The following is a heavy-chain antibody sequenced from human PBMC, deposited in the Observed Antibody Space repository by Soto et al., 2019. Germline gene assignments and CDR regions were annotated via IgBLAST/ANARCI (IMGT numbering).Heavy chain of an antibody. Sequence: PSETLSLTCTLYGGSISSGGYSWSCIRQSPEKGLEWLGCIYPTGSTYYHPSLKSRVTISIDTSRNQFSLNLTSVTAADTAVYYCARAPPGPSPRWVLWGQGTTVTVSS. D-gene: IGHD3-10*01. J-gene: IGHJ6*02. CDR2: IYPTGST. V-gene: IGHV4-30-2*06. CDR3: ARAPPGPSPRWVL. CDR1: GGSISSGGYS.